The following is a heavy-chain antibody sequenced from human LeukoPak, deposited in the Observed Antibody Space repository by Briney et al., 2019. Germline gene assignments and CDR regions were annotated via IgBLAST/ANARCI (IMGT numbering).Heavy chain of an antibody. CDR1: GFTFSSYA. J-gene: IGHJ4*02. CDR2: ISYDGSNK. D-gene: IGHD3-22*01. Sequence: GGSLRLSCAASGFTFSSYAMHWVRQAPGKGLEWVAVISYDGSNKYYADSVKGRFTISRDNSKNTLYLQMNSLRAEDTAVYYCARERGSSGYYYPYFDYWGQGTLVTVSS. CDR3: ARERGSSGYYYPYFDY. V-gene: IGHV3-30*04.